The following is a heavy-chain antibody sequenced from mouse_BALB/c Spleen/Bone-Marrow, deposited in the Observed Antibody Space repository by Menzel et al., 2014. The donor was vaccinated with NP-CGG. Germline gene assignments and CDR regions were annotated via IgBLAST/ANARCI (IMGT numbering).Heavy chain of an antibody. CDR1: GFNIKDTY. J-gene: IGHJ3*01. CDR2: IDPANGNT. CDR3: ARLDLFAY. Sequence: VQLQQSGAELVKPGASVKLSCTASGFNIKDTYMHWVKQRPEQGLEWIGRIDPANGNTKYDPKFQGKATITADTSSNTAYLQLSSLTSEDTAVYYWARLDLFAYWGQGTLVNVSA. V-gene: IGHV14-3*02.